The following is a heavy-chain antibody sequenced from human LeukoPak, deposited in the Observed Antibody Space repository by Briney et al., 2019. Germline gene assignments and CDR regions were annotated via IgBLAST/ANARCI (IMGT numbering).Heavy chain of an antibody. J-gene: IGHJ4*02. CDR3: ARGGRLRN. V-gene: IGHV1-8*02. Sequence: ASVKVSCKASGYTFTGYYMHWVRQAPGQGLEWMGWMNPNSGNTGYAQKFQGRVTMTRNTSISTAYMELSSLRSEDTAVYYCARGGRLRNWGQGTLVTVSS. CDR1: GYTFTGYY. D-gene: IGHD5-12*01. CDR2: MNPNSGNT.